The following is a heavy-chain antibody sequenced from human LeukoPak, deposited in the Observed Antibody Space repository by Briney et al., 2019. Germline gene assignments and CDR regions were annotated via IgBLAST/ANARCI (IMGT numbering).Heavy chain of an antibody. CDR1: GGTFSSYA. V-gene: IGHV1-69*05. CDR2: IIPIFGTA. D-gene: IGHD3-22*01. Sequence: SVKVSCKASGGTFSSYAISWVRQAPGQGLEWMGGIIPIFGTANYAQKFQGRVTITTDESTSTAYMELSSLRSEDTAVYYCARDYYDSSGPLDWGQGTMVTVSS. CDR3: ARDYYDSSGPLD. J-gene: IGHJ3*01.